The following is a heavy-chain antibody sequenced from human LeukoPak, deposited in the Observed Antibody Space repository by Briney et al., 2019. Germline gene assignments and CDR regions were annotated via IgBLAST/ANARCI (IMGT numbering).Heavy chain of an antibody. CDR3: GREPPFYGDYGGDY. CDR2: IYHSGST. CDR1: GGSISSGGYY. D-gene: IGHD4-17*01. V-gene: IGHV4-30-2*01. Sequence: PSETLSLTCTVSGGSISSGGYYWSWIRQPPGKGLEWIGYIYHSGSTYYNPSLKSRVTISVDRSKNQFSLKLSSVTAADTAVYYCGREPPFYGDYGGDYWGQGTLVTVSS. J-gene: IGHJ4*02.